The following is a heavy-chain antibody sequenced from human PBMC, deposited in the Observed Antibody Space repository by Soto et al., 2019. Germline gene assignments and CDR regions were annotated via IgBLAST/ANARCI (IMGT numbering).Heavy chain of an antibody. CDR1: GYTFMNYY. V-gene: IGHV1-46*01. J-gene: IGHJ4*02. CDR3: ARDLHGAFTTMVY. Sequence: QVQMVQSGAEVKKPGASVKLSCKASGYTFMNYYIHWVRQAPGQGLEWMGIINPNGYTSTLAQKFQGRHNVTSDTSTSTVYMELGSLSSEDTAVYYCARDLHGAFTTMVYWGQGSLVTVSS. D-gene: IGHD5-18*01. CDR2: INPNGYTS.